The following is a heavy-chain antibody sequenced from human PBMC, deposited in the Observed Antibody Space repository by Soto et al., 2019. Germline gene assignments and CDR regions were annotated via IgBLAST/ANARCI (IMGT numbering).Heavy chain of an antibody. V-gene: IGHV4-4*02. D-gene: IGHD3-22*01. CDR1: GGSISSSNW. CDR3: ARTPDSSGYYYFDY. J-gene: IGHJ4*02. Sequence: SETLSLTCAVCGGSISSSNWWSWVRQPPGKGLEWIGEIYHSGSTNYNPSLKSRVTISVDKSKNQFSLKLSSVTAADTAVYYCARTPDSSGYYYFDYWGQGTLVTVSS. CDR2: IYHSGST.